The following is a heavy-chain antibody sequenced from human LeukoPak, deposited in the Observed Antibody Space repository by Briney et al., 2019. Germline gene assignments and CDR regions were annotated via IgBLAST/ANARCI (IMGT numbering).Heavy chain of an antibody. CDR3: ARDWQYYDSSGYFDS. CDR1: GFTFSSYS. V-gene: IGHV3-48*01. J-gene: IGHJ4*02. CDR2: ISSSSSTI. D-gene: IGHD3-22*01. Sequence: GGSLRLSCAASGFTFSSYSMNWVRQAPGKGLEWVSYISSSSSTIYYADSVKGRFTISRDNSKTTLYLQMNSLRAEDMAVYYCARDWQYYDSSGYFDSWGQGTLVTVSS.